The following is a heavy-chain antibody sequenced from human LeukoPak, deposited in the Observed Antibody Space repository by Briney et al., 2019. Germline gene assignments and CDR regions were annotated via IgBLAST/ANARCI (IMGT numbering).Heavy chain of an antibody. CDR1: GYSYTNYW. CDR3: VRQPRGTVVFDY. Sequence: KSGESLKISCKGSGYSYTNYWISWVRQMPGKGLEWMGRIDPSDSYINHSPSFQGHVSISADKSVSTAYLQWSSLKAPDSAMYYCVRQPRGTVVFDYWGQGTLVTVSS. CDR2: IDPSDSYI. J-gene: IGHJ4*02. V-gene: IGHV5-10-1*01. D-gene: IGHD4-23*01.